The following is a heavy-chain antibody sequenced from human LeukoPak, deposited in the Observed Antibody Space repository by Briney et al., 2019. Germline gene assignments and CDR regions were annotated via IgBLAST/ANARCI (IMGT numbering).Heavy chain of an antibody. J-gene: IGHJ4*02. V-gene: IGHV3-30-3*01. D-gene: IGHD6-6*01. CDR1: AFTFSSYA. CDR3: ARDLGRAARYYFDY. Sequence: TGRSLRLSCAASAFTFSSYAMHWVRQAPGKGLEWVAIISYDTSNKYYADSVKGRFTISRDSSKNTLYLQMNSLKAEDTAVYFCARDLGRAARYYFDYWGQGTLVTVSS. CDR2: ISYDTSNK.